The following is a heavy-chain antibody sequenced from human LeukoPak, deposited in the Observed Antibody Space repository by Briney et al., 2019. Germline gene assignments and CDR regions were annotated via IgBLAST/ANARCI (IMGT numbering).Heavy chain of an antibody. Sequence: SETLSLTCAVYGGSFSGYYWSWIRQPPGKGLEWIGEINHSESTNYNPSLKSRVTISVDTSKNQFSLKLSSVTAADTAVYYCAGSGYYYDSRDYWGQGTLVTVSS. J-gene: IGHJ4*02. D-gene: IGHD3-22*01. V-gene: IGHV4-34*01. CDR1: GGSFSGYY. CDR2: INHSEST. CDR3: AGSGYYYDSRDY.